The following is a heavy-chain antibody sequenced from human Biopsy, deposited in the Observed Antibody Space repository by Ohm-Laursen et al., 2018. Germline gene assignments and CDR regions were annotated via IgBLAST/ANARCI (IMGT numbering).Heavy chain of an antibody. D-gene: IGHD3-3*01. Sequence: ASVKVSCKASGYTYPDYYVHWVRKAPGQGLEWMGWIKPNNGDTDYSQRFQGRVTLAWDRSASTGYMEVSSLRSGDTALYYCATRGGDDFWSGHYSEIYYYYTLDVWGQGTTVTVSS. CDR2: IKPNNGDT. J-gene: IGHJ6*02. CDR1: GYTYPDYY. CDR3: ATRGGDDFWSGHYSEIYYYYTLDV. V-gene: IGHV1-2*02.